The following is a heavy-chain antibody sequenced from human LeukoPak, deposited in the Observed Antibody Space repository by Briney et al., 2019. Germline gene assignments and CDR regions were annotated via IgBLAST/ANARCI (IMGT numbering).Heavy chain of an antibody. CDR3: ARGRLATYYYDSSGYYSIDY. CDR2: IYTSGST. D-gene: IGHD3-22*01. V-gene: IGHV4-59*10. Sequence: PSETLSLTCAVYGGSFSGYCWSWIRQPAGKGLEWIGRIYTSGSTNYNPSLKSRVTMSVDTSKNQFSLKLSSVTAADTAVYYCARGRLATYYYDSSGYYSIDYWGQGTLVTVSS. J-gene: IGHJ4*02. CDR1: GGSFSGYC.